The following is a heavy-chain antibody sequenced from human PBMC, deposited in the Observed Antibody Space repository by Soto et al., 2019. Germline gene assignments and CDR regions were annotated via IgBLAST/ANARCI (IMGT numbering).Heavy chain of an antibody. CDR3: ARGVGLLWFGDYYFDY. J-gene: IGHJ4*02. CDR1: GGSFSGYY. Sequence: QVQLQQWGAGLLKPSETLSLTCAVYGGSFSGYYWSWIRQPPGKGLEWIGEINHSGSTNYNPSLKSRVTISVDTSKNQFSLKLSSVTAADTAVYYCARGVGLLWFGDYYFDYWGQGTLVTVSS. D-gene: IGHD3-10*01. CDR2: INHSGST. V-gene: IGHV4-34*01.